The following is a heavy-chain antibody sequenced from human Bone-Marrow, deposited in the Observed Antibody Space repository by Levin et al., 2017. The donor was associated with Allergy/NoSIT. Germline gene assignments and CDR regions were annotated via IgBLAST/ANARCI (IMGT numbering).Heavy chain of an antibody. CDR2: IKSTVDGGTP. V-gene: IGHV3-15*07. D-gene: IGHD2-15*01. CDR1: GFTFHNAW. CDR3: TTTYCSGGNCYSGAFGY. Sequence: GESLKISCAASGFTFHNAWMNWVRQAPGKGLEWVGRIKSTVDGGTPAYPATGKGRFTISRDVSKNTLYLQINSLKTEDTAVYYCTTTYCSGGNCYSGAFGYWGQGTLVTVSS. J-gene: IGHJ4*02.